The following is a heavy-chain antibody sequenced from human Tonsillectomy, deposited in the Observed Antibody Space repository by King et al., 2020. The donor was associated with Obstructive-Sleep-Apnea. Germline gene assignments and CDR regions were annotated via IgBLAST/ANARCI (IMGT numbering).Heavy chain of an antibody. D-gene: IGHD1-26*01. CDR3: ARDLLSGSYLRIWFDP. Sequence: QLQESGPGLVKPSETLSLTCTVSGYSISSGYYWGWIRQPPGKGLEWIGSIYHSGSTYYNPSLKSRVTISVDTSKNQFSLKLSSVTAADTAVYYCARDLLSGSYLRIWFDPWGQGTLVTVSS. CDR2: IYHSGST. J-gene: IGHJ5*02. V-gene: IGHV4-38-2*02. CDR1: GYSISSGYY.